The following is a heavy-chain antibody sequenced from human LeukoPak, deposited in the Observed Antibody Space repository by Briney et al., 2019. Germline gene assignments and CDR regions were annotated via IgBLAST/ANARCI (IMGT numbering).Heavy chain of an antibody. J-gene: IGHJ6*03. CDR2: INPSGGST. CDR1: GYTFTSYY. D-gene: IGHD3-3*01. V-gene: IGHV1-46*01. CDR3: ARRGYDFWSGYYSYYYYMDV. Sequence: ASVKVSCKASGYTFTSYYKHWVRQAPGQGLEWMGIINPSGGSTSYAQKFQGRVTMTRDTSTSTVYMELSSLRSEDTAVYYCARRGYDFWSGYYSYYYYMDVWGKGTTVTVSS.